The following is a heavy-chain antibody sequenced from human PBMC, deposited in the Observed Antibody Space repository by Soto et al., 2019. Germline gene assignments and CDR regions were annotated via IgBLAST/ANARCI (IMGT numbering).Heavy chain of an antibody. CDR2: IIPIFGTA. D-gene: IGHD6-19*01. V-gene: IGHV1-69*13. J-gene: IGHJ4*02. CDR3: ASVRAGPQSFDY. CDR1: GGTFSSYA. Sequence: SVKGSCKAAGGTFSSYAISWVRQAPGQGLEWMGGIIPIFGTANYAQKFQGRVTITADESTSTAYMELSSLRSEDTAVYYCASVRAGPQSFDYWGQGTLVTVSS.